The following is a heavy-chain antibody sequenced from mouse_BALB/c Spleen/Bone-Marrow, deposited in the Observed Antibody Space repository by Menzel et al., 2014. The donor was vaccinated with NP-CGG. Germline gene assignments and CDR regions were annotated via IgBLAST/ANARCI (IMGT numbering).Heavy chain of an antibody. Sequence: VQLQQSGPELVKPGTSAKISCKASGYSFTGYFMNWMKQSHGKSLEWIGRINPYNGDPFYNLKFKGRATLTVDKSSSTAHMELLSLTSEDSAVYYCGRGNYDYDSWFGYWGQGTLVTVSA. J-gene: IGHJ3*01. CDR3: GRGNYDYDSWFGY. D-gene: IGHD2-4*01. CDR1: GYSFTGYF. CDR2: INPYNGDP. V-gene: IGHV1-37*01.